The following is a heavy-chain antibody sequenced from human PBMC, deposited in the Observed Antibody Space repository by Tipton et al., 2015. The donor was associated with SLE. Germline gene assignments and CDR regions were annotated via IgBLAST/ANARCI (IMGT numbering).Heavy chain of an antibody. CDR2: ISYSGST. V-gene: IGHV4-31*03. CDR1: GGSISSGGYY. J-gene: IGHJ4*02. Sequence: TLSLTCTVSGGSISSGGYYWSWIRQSPGKGLEWIGYISYSGSTNYNSSLKSRLTISVDTSKNQFSLKLSSVTAADTAVYYCARGGGSYPGDFDYWGQGTLVTVSS. CDR3: ARGGGSYPGDFDY. D-gene: IGHD1-26*01.